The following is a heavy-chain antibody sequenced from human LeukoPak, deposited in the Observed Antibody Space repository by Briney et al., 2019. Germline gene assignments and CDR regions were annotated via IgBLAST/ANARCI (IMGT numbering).Heavy chain of an antibody. V-gene: IGHV3-23*01. CDR2: ISGNAGST. CDR1: GFTLSSYA. CDR3: AKGEWELLDGMDV. Sequence: PGGSLRLSCTASGFTLSSYAMSWVRQAPGKGLEWVSLISGNAGSTYYADSVKGRFTISRDNSKNTLYLQMNSLRAEDTAVYYCAKGEWELLDGMDVWGQGTTVTVSS. J-gene: IGHJ6*02. D-gene: IGHD1-26*01.